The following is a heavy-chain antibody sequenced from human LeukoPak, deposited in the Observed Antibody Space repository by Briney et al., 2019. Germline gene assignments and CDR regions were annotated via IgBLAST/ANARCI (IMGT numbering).Heavy chain of an antibody. Sequence: PSETLSLTCTVSGVSISSGGYYWSWIRQHPGKGLEWIGYIYYSGSTYYNPSLKSRVTISVDTSKNQFSLKLSSVTAADTAVYYCARIYPDGYNALYAFDIWGQGTMVTVSS. D-gene: IGHD5-24*01. CDR2: IYYSGST. CDR3: ARIYPDGYNALYAFDI. CDR1: GVSISSGGYY. V-gene: IGHV4-31*03. J-gene: IGHJ3*02.